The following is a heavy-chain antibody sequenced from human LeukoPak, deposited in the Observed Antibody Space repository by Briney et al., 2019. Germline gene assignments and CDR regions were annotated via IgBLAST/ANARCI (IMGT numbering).Heavy chain of an antibody. D-gene: IGHD3-22*01. CDR1: GGSFSGYY. J-gene: IGHJ4*02. CDR2: INHSGST. CDR3: ARGPHYYDSSGYYYGY. V-gene: IGHV4-34*01. Sequence: SETLSLTCAVYGGSFSGYYWSWIRQPPGQGLEWIGEINHSGSTNYNPSLKSRVTISVDTSKNQFSLKLSSVTAADTAVYYCARGPHYYDSSGYYYGYWGQGTLVTVSS.